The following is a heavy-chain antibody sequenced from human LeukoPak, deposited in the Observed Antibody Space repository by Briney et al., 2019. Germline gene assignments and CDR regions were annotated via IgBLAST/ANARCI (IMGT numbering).Heavy chain of an antibody. CDR2: IRSKANSYAT. V-gene: IGHV3-73*01. D-gene: IGHD5-18*01. CDR1: GFTFSGSA. J-gene: IGHJ6*03. Sequence: GGSLRLSCAASGFTFSGSAMHWVRQASGKGLEWVGRIRSKANSYATAYAASVKGRFTISRDDSKNTAYLQMNSLKTEDTAVYYCTRPGYSYEAYYYYMDVWGKGTTVTVSS. CDR3: TRPGYSYEAYYYYMDV.